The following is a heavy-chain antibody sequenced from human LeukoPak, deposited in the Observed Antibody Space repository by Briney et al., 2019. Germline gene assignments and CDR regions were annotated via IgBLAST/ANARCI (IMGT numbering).Heavy chain of an antibody. Sequence: GASVKVSCKASGYTFTSYYMHWVRQAPGQGLEWMGIINPSGGSTSYAQKFQGRVTMTRDTSTSTAYMELSSLRSEDTAVYYCARGRYYDFWSGYYRADYYYGMDVWGQGTTVTVSS. J-gene: IGHJ6*02. CDR2: INPSGGST. CDR1: GYTFTSYY. V-gene: IGHV1-46*01. CDR3: ARGRYYDFWSGYYRADYYYGMDV. D-gene: IGHD3-3*01.